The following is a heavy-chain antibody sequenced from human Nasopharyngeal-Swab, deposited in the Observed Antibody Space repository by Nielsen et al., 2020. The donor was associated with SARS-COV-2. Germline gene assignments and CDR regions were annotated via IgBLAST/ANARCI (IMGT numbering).Heavy chain of an antibody. CDR3: TTDYYFDY. V-gene: IGHV3-73*01. J-gene: IGHJ4*02. CDR1: GFIFSGSA. CDR2: IGDKDHNYAT. Sequence: GESLKISCAASGFIFSGSAMHWVRQASGKGLEWVGRIGDKDHNYATTYGAAVKGRFTISRDDSKNTAFLQMGSLKTEDTALYYSTTDYYFDYWGQGTLVTVSS.